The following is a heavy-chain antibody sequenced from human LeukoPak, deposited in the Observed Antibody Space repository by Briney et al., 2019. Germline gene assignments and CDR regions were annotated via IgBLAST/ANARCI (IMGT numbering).Heavy chain of an antibody. D-gene: IGHD2-2*01. CDR1: GGSISSSNW. Sequence: SSETLSLTCAVSGGSISSSNWWSWVRQPPGKGLEWIGEIYHSGSTNYNPSLKSRVTISVDKSKNQFSLKLSSVTAADTAVYYCAREVEDIVVVPAAGSFDYWGQGTLVTVSS. CDR3: AREVEDIVVVPAAGSFDY. V-gene: IGHV4-4*02. CDR2: IYHSGST. J-gene: IGHJ4*02.